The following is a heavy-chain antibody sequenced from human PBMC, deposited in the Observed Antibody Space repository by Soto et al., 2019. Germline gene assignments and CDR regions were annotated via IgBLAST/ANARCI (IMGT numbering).Heavy chain of an antibody. D-gene: IGHD6-19*01. CDR1: GLIFRSYG. CDR2: ISHDGSNA. Sequence: QVQLVESGGGVVQPGKSLRLSCAAAGLIFRSYGVHWVRQAPGKGLEWVAVISHDGSNAYYADAVNGRFTISRDNAKNTVYLQMNSLRAEDTAVYYCAKQGIEVAGTDYFDYWGQGALVTVAS. CDR3: AKQGIEVAGTDYFDY. J-gene: IGHJ4*02. V-gene: IGHV3-30*18.